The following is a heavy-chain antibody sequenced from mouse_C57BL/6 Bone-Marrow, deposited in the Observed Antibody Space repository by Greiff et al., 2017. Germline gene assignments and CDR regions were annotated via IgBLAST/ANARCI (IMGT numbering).Heavy chain of an antibody. Sequence: EVMLVESGGGLVQPGGSLKLSCAASGFTFSDYYMYWVRQTPEKRLEWVAYISNGGGSTYYPDTVKGRFTISRDNAKNTLYLQMRRLKSEDTAMYYCAREGRGYYFDYWGQGTTLTVSS. CDR2: ISNGGGST. J-gene: IGHJ2*01. V-gene: IGHV5-12*01. CDR3: AREGRGYYFDY. CDR1: GFTFSDYY.